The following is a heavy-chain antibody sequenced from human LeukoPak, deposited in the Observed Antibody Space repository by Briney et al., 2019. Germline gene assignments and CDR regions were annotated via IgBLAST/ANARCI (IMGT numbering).Heavy chain of an antibody. CDR2: ICGDGSCT. J-gene: IGHJ1*01. CDR1: GFTVSSNY. V-gene: IGHV3-43*02. D-gene: IGHD1-14*01. Sequence: PGGSLRLSCAASGFTVSSNYMSWVRQAPGKGLEWVSLICGDGSCTYYADSVKGRFTISRDNSKNFLYLQMNSLRTEDTALYYCVKDRTEYFHDWGQGTLVAVSS. CDR3: VKDRTEYFHD.